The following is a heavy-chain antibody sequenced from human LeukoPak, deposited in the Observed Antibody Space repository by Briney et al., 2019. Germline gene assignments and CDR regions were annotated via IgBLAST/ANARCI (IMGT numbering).Heavy chain of an antibody. V-gene: IGHV3-53*01. CDR2: IYGGGNT. D-gene: IGHD3-22*01. CDR1: GFSVSSNY. CDR3: ARGRWSSSGYQDY. J-gene: IGHJ4*02. Sequence: PGGSLRLSCAASGFSVSSNYMTWVRQAPGKGLECVSVIYGGGNTYYADSVGGRFTISRDNSKNTLYLQMNSLRVGDTAMYYCARGRWSSSGYQDYWGRGTLVTVSS.